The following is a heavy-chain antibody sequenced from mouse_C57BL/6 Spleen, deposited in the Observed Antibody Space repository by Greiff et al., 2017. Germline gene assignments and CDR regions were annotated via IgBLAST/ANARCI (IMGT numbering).Heavy chain of an antibody. CDR3: ARSFTETRFAY. CDR1: GYTFTSYW. V-gene: IGHV1-69*02. D-gene: IGHD1-1*01. CDR2: IDPSDSYT. J-gene: IGHJ3*01. Sequence: QVQLQQPGAELVKPGASVKLSCKASGYTFTSYWMHWVKPRPGQGLEWIGEIDPSDSYTNYNQKFKGKATLTVDKPSSTAYMQLSSLTSEDSAVYYCARSFTETRFAYWGQGTLVTVSA.